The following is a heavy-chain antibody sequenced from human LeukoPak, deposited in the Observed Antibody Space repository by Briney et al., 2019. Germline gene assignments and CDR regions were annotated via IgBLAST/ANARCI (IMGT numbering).Heavy chain of an antibody. CDR3: ARMFGSGPNFDWLLYQYDAFDI. CDR2: ISSSSSTI. D-gene: IGHD3-9*01. J-gene: IGHJ3*02. V-gene: IGHV3-48*01. Sequence: PGGSLRLSCAASGFTFSSYSMNWVRQAPGKGLEWVSYISSSSSTIYYADSVKGRFTISRDNAKNSLYLQMNSLRAEDTAVYYCARMFGSGPNFDWLLYQYDAFDIWGQGTMVTVSS. CDR1: GFTFSSYS.